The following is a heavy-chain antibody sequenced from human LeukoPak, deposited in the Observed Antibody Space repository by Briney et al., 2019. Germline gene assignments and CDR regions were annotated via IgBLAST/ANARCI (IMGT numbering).Heavy chain of an antibody. CDR2: IIPISGTA. Sequence: GASVKVSCKASGGNFSSYAISWVRQAPGQGLEWMGGIIPISGTANYAQKFQGRVTITADESTSTAYMELSSLRSDDTAVYYCARDNWIQLWEELLGYYYYYGMDVWGQGTTVTVSS. V-gene: IGHV1-69*13. CDR1: GGNFSSYA. CDR3: ARDNWIQLWEELLGYYYYYGMDV. J-gene: IGHJ6*02. D-gene: IGHD5-18*01.